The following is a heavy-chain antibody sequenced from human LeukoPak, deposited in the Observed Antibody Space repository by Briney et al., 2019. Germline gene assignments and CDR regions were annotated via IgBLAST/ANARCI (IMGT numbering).Heavy chain of an antibody. V-gene: IGHV1-69*01. CDR2: IIPIFGTA. D-gene: IGHD3-10*01. CDR3: ARVTMVRGAKGYYYGMDV. J-gene: IGHJ6*04. Sequence: SVKVSCKASGGTFSSYAISWVRQAPGQGLEWMGGIIPIFGTANYAQRFQGRVTITADESTSTAYMELSSLRSEDTAVYYCARVTMVRGAKGYYYGMDVWGKGTTVTVSS. CDR1: GGTFSSYA.